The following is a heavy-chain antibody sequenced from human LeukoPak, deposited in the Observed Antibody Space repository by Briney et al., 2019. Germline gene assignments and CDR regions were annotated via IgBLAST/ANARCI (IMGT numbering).Heavy chain of an antibody. V-gene: IGHV3-48*01. D-gene: IGHD2-2*02. CDR1: GFTFSTYS. CDR2: INNSSSTI. Sequence: GGSLRLSCAASGFTFSTYSMNWVRQAPGKGLEWVSYINNSSSTIYYADSVEGRFTISRDNAKNSLYLQMNSLRAEDTAVYYCSRGVPAAIGYFQHWGQGTLVTVSS. J-gene: IGHJ1*01. CDR3: SRGVPAAIGYFQH.